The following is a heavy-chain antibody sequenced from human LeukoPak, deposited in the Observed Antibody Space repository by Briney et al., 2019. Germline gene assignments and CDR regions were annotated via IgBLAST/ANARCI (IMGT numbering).Heavy chain of an antibody. CDR3: ARQGGGFWYFDL. D-gene: IGHD6-25*01. Sequence: SETLSLTCTVSGGAISSYYWSWIRQPPGKGLEWIGYIYYSGSTNYNPSLKGRVTISVDTSKNQFSLKLSSVTAADTAVYYCARQGGGFWYFDLWGRGTLVTVSS. CDR1: GGAISSYY. V-gene: IGHV4-59*08. CDR2: IYYSGST. J-gene: IGHJ2*01.